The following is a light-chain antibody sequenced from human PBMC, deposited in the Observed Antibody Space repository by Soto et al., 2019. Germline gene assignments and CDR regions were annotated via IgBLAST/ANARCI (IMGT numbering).Light chain of an antibody. V-gene: IGLV2-23*01. J-gene: IGLJ2*01. CDR1: SSDVGSYNL. CDR3: CSYAGSYVV. Sequence: QSVLTQPASVSGSPGQSITISCTGTSSDVGSYNLVSWYQQPPGEAPKLMIYEGSKRPSGVSNRFSGSKSGNTASLTISGLQAEDEADYYCCSYAGSYVVFGGGTKLTVL. CDR2: EGS.